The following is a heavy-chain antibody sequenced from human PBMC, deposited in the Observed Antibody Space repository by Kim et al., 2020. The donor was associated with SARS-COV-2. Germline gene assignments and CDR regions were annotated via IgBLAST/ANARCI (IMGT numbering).Heavy chain of an antibody. J-gene: IGHJ4*02. CDR1: EFMFRSYG. V-gene: IGHV3-33*01. CDR3: ARDPAREYYSSTGYFEL. CDR2: IWYDGSSE. Sequence: GGSLRLSCAAYEFMFRSYGMHWVRQAPGKGLEWVAVIWYDGSSEYYADSVKGRFTISRDNSKNTVSLQMNSLRAEDTAVYYCARDPAREYYSSTGYFELWGQGTLVTVSS. D-gene: IGHD6-6*01.